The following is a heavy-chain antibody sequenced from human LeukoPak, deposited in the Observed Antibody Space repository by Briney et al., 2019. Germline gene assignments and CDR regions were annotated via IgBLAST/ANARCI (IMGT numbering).Heavy chain of an antibody. D-gene: IGHD1-14*01. V-gene: IGHV4-30-2*01. J-gene: IGHJ3*02. Sequence: PSQTLSLTCTVSGGSISSGGYSWSWIRQPPGKGLEWIGYIYQSGSTYYNPSLNSRVTISVDRSKNQFSLRLSSVTAADTAVYFCANRGGYDAFDIWGQGTMVTVSS. CDR1: GGSISSGGYS. CDR3: ANRGGYDAFDI. CDR2: IYQSGST.